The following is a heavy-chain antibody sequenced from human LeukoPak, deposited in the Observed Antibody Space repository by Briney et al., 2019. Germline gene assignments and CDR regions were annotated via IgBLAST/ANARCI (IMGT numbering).Heavy chain of an antibody. CDR3: ARASGYSYGDSLYYYYYYMDV. Sequence: ASVKVSCKPYGYTFTDYYIHWVRQAPGQGLEWMGWINPNSGATNYAQKFQGRVTMTRDTSISTAYMELSRLRSDDTAVYYCARASGYSYGDSLYYYYYYMDVWGKGTTVTVSS. D-gene: IGHD5-18*01. J-gene: IGHJ6*03. V-gene: IGHV1-2*02. CDR2: INPNSGAT. CDR1: GYTFTDYY.